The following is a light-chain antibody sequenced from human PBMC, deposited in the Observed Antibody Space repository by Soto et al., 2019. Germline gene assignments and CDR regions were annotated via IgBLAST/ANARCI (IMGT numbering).Light chain of an antibody. Sequence: EIVLTQSPGTLSLSPGGRATLSCRASQSVHTFLAWYQQKPGQSPRLLISDTSHRATGIPARFSGSGSGTDFTLTISSLEPEDVAVYYCQQRFKWPLTFGGGTMVEIK. CDR3: QQRFKWPLT. CDR2: DTS. CDR1: QSVHTF. J-gene: IGKJ4*01. V-gene: IGKV3-11*01.